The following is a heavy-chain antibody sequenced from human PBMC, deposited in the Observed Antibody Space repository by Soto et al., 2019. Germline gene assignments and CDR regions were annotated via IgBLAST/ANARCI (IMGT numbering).Heavy chain of an antibody. J-gene: IGHJ4*02. Sequence: EVQLVQSGAEVKKPGESLRISCKGSGYSFTSYWISWVRQMPGKGLEWMGRIDPSDSYTNYSPSFQGHVTISTDKSISTAYLQWSSLKASDTAMYYCARSFHSSSWYPDWGQGTLVTVSS. V-gene: IGHV5-10-1*03. CDR3: ARSFHSSSWYPD. D-gene: IGHD6-13*01. CDR1: GYSFTSYW. CDR2: IDPSDSYT.